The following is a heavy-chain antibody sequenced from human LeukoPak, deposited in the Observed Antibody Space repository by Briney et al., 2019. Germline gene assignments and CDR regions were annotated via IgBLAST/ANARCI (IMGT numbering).Heavy chain of an antibody. CDR3: ATPYCSSISCLDVFNI. V-gene: IGHV4-31*03. J-gene: IGHJ3*02. D-gene: IGHD2-2*01. CDR1: GVSISDGRYY. CDR2: KYYSGSA. Sequence: SQTLSLTCSVSGVSISDGRYYWTWIRQHPGKGLEWIGYKYYSGSANYNPSLKSRLTISVDTSKNQFSLQLSSVTAADTAMYYCATPYCSSISCLDVFNIWGQGTMVTVFS.